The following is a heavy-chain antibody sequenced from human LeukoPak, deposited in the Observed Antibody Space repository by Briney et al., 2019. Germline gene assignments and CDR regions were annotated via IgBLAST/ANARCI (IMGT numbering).Heavy chain of an antibody. CDR3: ARDNAIIPAEIADY. J-gene: IGHJ4*02. D-gene: IGHD2-2*01. V-gene: IGHV1-18*01. CDR2: ISADEGNT. CDR1: GYTFTRYG. Sequence: ASVKVSCKTSGYTFTRYGISWVRQAPGQGLEWMGWISADEGNTKYAQKVQGRVSMTTDTSTSTAYMELRSLRSDDTAVYYGARDNAIIPAEIADYWGQGTQVTVSS.